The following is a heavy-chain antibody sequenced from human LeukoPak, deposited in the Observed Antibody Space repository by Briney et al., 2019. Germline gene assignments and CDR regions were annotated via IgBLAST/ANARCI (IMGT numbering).Heavy chain of an antibody. V-gene: IGHV3-23*01. Sequence: PGGSLRLSCAASGFTLSNYATSWVRQAPGKGLEWVSGISRSDDTTYYADSVKGRFTISRDNSKNTLYLQMNSLRAEDTAVYYCAKSPRWRAIVVVPTIFDYWGQGTLVTVSS. CDR2: ISRSDDTT. CDR1: GFTLSNYA. J-gene: IGHJ4*02. CDR3: AKSPRWRAIVVVPTIFDY. D-gene: IGHD3-22*01.